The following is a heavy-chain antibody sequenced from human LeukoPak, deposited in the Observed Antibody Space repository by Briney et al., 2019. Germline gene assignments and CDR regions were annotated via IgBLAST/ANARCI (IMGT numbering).Heavy chain of an antibody. CDR1: GDSVSSGSSY. J-gene: IGHJ4*01. Sequence: SETLSLTCTVSGDSVSSGSSYWSWIRQPPGKGLEWLGYIYYNGNTNFNPSLKSRITISVDTSKNQFSLKLSSVTAADTALYYCARGSAWYFVYWGQGALVTVSS. CDR3: ARGSAWYFVY. V-gene: IGHV4-61*01. D-gene: IGHD6-19*01. CDR2: IYYNGNT.